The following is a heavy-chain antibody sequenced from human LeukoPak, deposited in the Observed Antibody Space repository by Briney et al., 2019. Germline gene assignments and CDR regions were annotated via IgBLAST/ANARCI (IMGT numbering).Heavy chain of an antibody. CDR1: GFAFSSYW. V-gene: IGHV3-7*01. Sequence: PGGSLRLSCEASGFAFSSYWASWVRQAPGKGLEWVANINQDGNSQNYVDSVRGRFTISKDNAKNSVYLQMNGLRAEDTAVYYCARSLWPEGYWGQGILVTVSS. CDR2: INQDGNSQ. D-gene: IGHD2-21*01. CDR3: ARSLWPEGY. J-gene: IGHJ4*02.